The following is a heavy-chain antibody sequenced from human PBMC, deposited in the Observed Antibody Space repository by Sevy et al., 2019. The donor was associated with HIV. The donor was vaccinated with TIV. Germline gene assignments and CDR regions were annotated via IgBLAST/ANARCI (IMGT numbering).Heavy chain of an antibody. V-gene: IGHV4-39*01. J-gene: IGHJ5*02. CDR2: IYYSGST. CDR1: GGSISSSSYY. D-gene: IGHD3-10*01. CDR3: ARHDTMARGVNGLYNWFDP. Sequence: SETLSLTCTVSGGSISSSSYYWGWIRQPPGKGLGWIGSIYYSGSTYYNPSLQSRVTISVDTSKNQFSLKLSSVTAADTAVYYCARHDTMARGVNGLYNWFDPWGQGTLVTVSS.